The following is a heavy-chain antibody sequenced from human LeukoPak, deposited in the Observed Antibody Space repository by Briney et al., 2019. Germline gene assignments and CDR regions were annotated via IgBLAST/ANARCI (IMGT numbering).Heavy chain of an antibody. CDR1: GGTFSSYA. D-gene: IGHD5-18*01. CDR2: IIPIFGTA. CDR3: ASAGYSPQDYYYYYMDV. V-gene: IGHV1-69*13. J-gene: IGHJ6*03. Sequence: GASVKVSCKASGGTFSSYAISWVRQAPGQGLEWMGGIIPIFGTANYAQKFQGRVTITADESTGTAYMELSSLRSEDTAVYYCASAGYSPQDYYYYYMDVWGKGTTVTVSS.